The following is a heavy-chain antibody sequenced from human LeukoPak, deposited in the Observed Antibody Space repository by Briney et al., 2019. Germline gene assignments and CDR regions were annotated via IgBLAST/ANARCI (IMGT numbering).Heavy chain of an antibody. V-gene: IGHV4-59*01. J-gene: IGHJ4*02. CDR1: GGSISSYY. Sequence: SETLSLTCTVSGGSISSYYWSWIRQPPGKGLEWIGYIYYSGSTNYNPSLKSRVTISVDTSKNQFSLKLSSVTAADTAVYYCARASHGGYCSGGYCFSFDYWGQGTLVTVSS. D-gene: IGHD2-15*01. CDR2: IYYSGST. CDR3: ARASHGGYCSGGYCFSFDY.